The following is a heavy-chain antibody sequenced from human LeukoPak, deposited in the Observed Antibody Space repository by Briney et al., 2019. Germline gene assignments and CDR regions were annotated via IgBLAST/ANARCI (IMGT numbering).Heavy chain of an antibody. J-gene: IGHJ2*01. V-gene: IGHV3-11*04. Sequence: PAGSLRLSCAASGFTLRDYYMSWIRQAPGKGLEWISYMSSTGNTIYYAESVKGRFTVSRDSANNSMSLQMISLRAEDSAVYYRARSSSYFTYFDLWGRDTLVTVSS. D-gene: IGHD2/OR15-2a*01. CDR1: GFTLRDYY. CDR2: MSSTGNTI. CDR3: ARSSSYFTYFDL.